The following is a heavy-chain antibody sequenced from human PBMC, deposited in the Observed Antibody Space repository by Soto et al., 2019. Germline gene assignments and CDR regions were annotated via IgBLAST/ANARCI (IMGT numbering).Heavy chain of an antibody. Sequence: EVQLVESGGGLVQPGGSLRLSCAASGFTFSTYSMNWVRQAPGKGLEWVSYISSSSGTIYYADSVKGRFIISRDNAKNSLYLQMNSLRAEDTAVYYCARTYPNSYYFDSWGQGTLVTVSS. CDR2: ISSSSGTI. J-gene: IGHJ4*02. CDR1: GFTFSTYS. V-gene: IGHV3-48*01. CDR3: ARTYPNSYYFDS. D-gene: IGHD1-1*01.